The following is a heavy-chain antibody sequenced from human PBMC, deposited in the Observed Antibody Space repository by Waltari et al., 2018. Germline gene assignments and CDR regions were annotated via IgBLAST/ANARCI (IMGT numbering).Heavy chain of an antibody. Sequence: EVQMVEAGGGLVKPGGSLRLSCTGSGFTFGSYSMNWIRQAPGKGLEWVAHISKSSSYSYYGAAMKGRFTVSRDNADNTMFLQMNNLRVADTAIYYCARDDYWDLDCWGQGTLVTVSS. J-gene: IGHJ4*02. CDR3: ARDDYWDLDC. V-gene: IGHV3-21*06. D-gene: IGHD2-8*02. CDR1: GFTFGSYS. CDR2: ISKSSSYS.